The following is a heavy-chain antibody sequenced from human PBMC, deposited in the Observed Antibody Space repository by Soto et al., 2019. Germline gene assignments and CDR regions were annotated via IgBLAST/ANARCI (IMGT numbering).Heavy chain of an antibody. J-gene: IGHJ5*02. Sequence: PSETLSLTCTVSGGSISSGGYYWSWIRQYPGKGLEWIGYIYYSGNTYYNPSLKSRVTMSVDTSKNQFSLKLSSVTAADTAVYYCARGLKWSGSYQNWFDPWGQGTLVTVSS. CDR2: IYYSGNT. D-gene: IGHD3-10*01. CDR1: GGSISSGGYY. V-gene: IGHV4-31*03. CDR3: ARGLKWSGSYQNWFDP.